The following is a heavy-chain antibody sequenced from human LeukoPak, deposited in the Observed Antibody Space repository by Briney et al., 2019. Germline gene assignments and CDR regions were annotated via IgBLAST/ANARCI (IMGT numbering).Heavy chain of an antibody. CDR1: GYTFSNYC. Sequence: ASVKVSCKASGYTFSNYCMHWVRQAPGQGLEWMGIIDPSGGSTSYAQKFQGRVTVTRDMSTSIVYMELSSLRSEDTAVYYCARGSLSEMAKISYWGQGTLVTVSS. CDR3: ARGSLSEMAKISY. V-gene: IGHV1-46*01. CDR2: IDPSGGST. J-gene: IGHJ1*01. D-gene: IGHD5-24*01.